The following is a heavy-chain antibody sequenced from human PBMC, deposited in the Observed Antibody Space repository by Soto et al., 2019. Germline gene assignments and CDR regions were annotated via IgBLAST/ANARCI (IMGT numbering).Heavy chain of an antibody. Sequence: ASVKVSCKASGYTFTSYYMHWVRQAPGQGLEWMGIINPSGGSTSYAQKFQGRVTMTRDTSTSTVYMELSSLSSEDTAVYYCARAVAVAADFDYWGQGTLVTVSS. CDR3: ARAVAVAADFDY. V-gene: IGHV1-46*01. J-gene: IGHJ4*02. D-gene: IGHD6-19*01. CDR2: INPSGGST. CDR1: GYTFTSYY.